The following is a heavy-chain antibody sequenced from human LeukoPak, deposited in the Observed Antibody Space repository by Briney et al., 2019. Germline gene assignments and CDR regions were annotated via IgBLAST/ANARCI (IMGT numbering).Heavy chain of an antibody. D-gene: IGHD2-2*01. J-gene: IGHJ6*03. CDR1: GYTFTSYG. CDR3: ARNGEYQLLGYYYYMDV. CDR2: ISAYNGKT. Sequence: ASVKVSCKASGYTFTSYGMSWVGQARGQGGEWMGWISAYNGKTNYVQKLQGRVTKTTERYTRKAYMEVRGQRSDDTAVYYCARNGEYQLLGYYYYMDVWGKGTTVTISS. V-gene: IGHV1-18*01.